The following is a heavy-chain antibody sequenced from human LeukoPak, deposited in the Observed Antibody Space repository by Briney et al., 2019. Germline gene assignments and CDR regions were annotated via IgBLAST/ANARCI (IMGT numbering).Heavy chain of an antibody. J-gene: IGHJ6*02. CDR2: ISGSGGST. D-gene: IGHD2-15*01. CDR1: GFTFSSYA. V-gene: IGHV3-23*01. CDR3: ARKKSPLRYCSGGSCYNYYYGMDV. Sequence: GGSLRLSCAASGFTFSSYAMSWVRQAPGKGLEWVSAISGSGGSTYYADPVKGRLTISRDNSKNTLYLQMNSLRAEDTAVYYCARKKSPLRYCSGGSCYNYYYGMDVWGQGTTVTVSS.